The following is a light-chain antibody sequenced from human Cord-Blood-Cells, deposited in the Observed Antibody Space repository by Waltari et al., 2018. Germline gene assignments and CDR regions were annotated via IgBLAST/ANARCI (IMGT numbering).Light chain of an antibody. CDR3: QQYYSTPIT. V-gene: IGKV4-1*01. J-gene: IGKJ5*01. Sequence: DIVMTQSPDSLAVSLGERATINCKSSQRVFYSSNNKNYLAWYQQKPGQTPKLLIYWASTRESGVPGRVSGSGSGTDFTLTISSLQAEDVAVYYCQQYYSTPITFGQGTRLVIK. CDR1: QRVFYSSNNKNY. CDR2: WAS.